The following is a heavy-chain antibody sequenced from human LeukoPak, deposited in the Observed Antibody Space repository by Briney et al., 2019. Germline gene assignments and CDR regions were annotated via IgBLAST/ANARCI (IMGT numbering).Heavy chain of an antibody. V-gene: IGHV1-2*02. CDR2: INPNSGDT. CDR1: GYTFTGHY. D-gene: IGHD2-2*01. Sequence: GASVKVSCKASGYTFTGHYMYWVRQAPGQGLEWMGWINPNSGDTNYAQKFQGRVTMTRDTSISTAYMDPNRLTSDDTAAYYCARRLTTSQDLDYWGQGTLVTVSS. J-gene: IGHJ4*02. CDR3: ARRLTTSQDLDY.